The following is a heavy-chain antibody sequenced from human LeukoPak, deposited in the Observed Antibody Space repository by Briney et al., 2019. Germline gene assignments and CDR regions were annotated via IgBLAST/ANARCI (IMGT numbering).Heavy chain of an antibody. CDR2: ISYSGTT. CDR1: GGTISSGGYY. Sequence: SETLSLTCTVSGGTISSGGYYWSWIRQPPGKGPEWIGCISYSGTTYYNPSLKSRAIVTADMSKSQLSLKLNSVTAADTAVYYCARATTVTTRYFDSWGQGTLVTVTS. D-gene: IGHD4-17*01. J-gene: IGHJ4*01. CDR3: ARATTVTTRYFDS. V-gene: IGHV4-31*03.